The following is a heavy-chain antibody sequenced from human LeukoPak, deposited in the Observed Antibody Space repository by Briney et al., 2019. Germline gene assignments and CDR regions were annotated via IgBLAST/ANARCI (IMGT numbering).Heavy chain of an antibody. CDR2: MSYSGTT. Sequence: SETLSLTCTVSGGSISSSGYYWAWVRQPPGKGLEWIGSMSYSGTTYYNPSLKSRVIISADTSKNQFSLRLTSVTAADTAVYYCANRGIYGYFNYWGQGTLVTVSS. J-gene: IGHJ4*02. D-gene: IGHD3-10*01. V-gene: IGHV4-39*01. CDR3: ANRGIYGYFNY. CDR1: GGSISSSGYY.